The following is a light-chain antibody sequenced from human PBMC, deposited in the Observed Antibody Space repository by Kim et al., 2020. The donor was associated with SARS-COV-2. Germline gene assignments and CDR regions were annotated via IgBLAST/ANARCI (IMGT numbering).Light chain of an antibody. CDR3: NSRANNDNVL. Sequence: SSELTQDPAVSVALGQTVRITCQGDSLRTYYTTWFQQKPGQAPIVVFYGKNNRPSGIPDRFSGSSSGNTASLTITATQAGDEADYYCNSRANNDNVLFGGGTRLTVL. J-gene: IGLJ2*01. CDR1: SLRTYY. CDR2: GKN. V-gene: IGLV3-19*01.